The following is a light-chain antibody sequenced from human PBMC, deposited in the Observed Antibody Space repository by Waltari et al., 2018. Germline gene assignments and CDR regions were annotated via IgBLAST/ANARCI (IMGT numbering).Light chain of an antibody. CDR2: EGS. J-gene: IGLJ2*01. CDR3: CSYAGSSTFVV. V-gene: IGLV2-23*03. CDR1: RSDVGGYYL. Sequence: SALTPPASVSGSPGQSLTLSFTGTRSDVGGYYLVSWYQQHPGKAPKLMIYEGSKRPSGVSNRFSGSKSGNTASLTISGLQAEDEADYYCCSYAGSSTFVVFGGGTKLTVL.